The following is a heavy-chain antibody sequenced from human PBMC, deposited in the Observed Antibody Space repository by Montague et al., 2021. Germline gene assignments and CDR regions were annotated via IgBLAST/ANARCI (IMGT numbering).Heavy chain of an antibody. Sequence: SETLSLTCNVSGYSITSGYYWGWIRQSPERGLEWIGSVYHTGGTYYSPSLKRRVTTSVDTSKNQVSLRLNSVIAADTAVYYCAKQDYFVSGTSYKGFDPWGQGILVTVSS. J-gene: IGHJ5*02. CDR3: AKQDYFVSGTSYKGFDP. CDR1: GYSITSGYY. CDR2: VYHTGGT. D-gene: IGHD3-10*01. V-gene: IGHV4-38-2*02.